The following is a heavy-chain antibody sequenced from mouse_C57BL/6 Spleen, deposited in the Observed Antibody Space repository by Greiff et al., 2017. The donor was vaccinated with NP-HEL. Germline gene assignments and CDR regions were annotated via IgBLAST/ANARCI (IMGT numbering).Heavy chain of an antibody. V-gene: IGHV5-9-1*02. CDR2: ISSGGDYI. J-gene: IGHJ3*01. CDR3: TRALYDYDGFAY. CDR1: GFTFSSYA. D-gene: IGHD2-4*01. Sequence: EVQLVESGEGLVKPGGSLKLSCAASGFTFSSYAMSWVRQTPEKRLEWVAYISSGGDYIYYADTVKGRFTISRDNARNTLYLQMSSLKSEDTAMYYCTRALYDYDGFAYWGQGTLVTVSA.